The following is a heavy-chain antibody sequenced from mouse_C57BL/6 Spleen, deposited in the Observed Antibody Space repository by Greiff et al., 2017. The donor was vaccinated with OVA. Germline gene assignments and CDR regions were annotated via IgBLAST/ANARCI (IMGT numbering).Heavy chain of an antibody. J-gene: IGHJ4*01. CDR2: IYPRDGST. D-gene: IGHD4-1*01. CDR3: AREETGTVRAMGY. V-gene: IGHV1-85*01. Sequence: QVQLQQSGPELVKPGASVKLSCKASGYTFTSYDINWVKQRPGQGLEWIGWIYPRDGSTKYNEKFKGKATLTVDTSSSTAYMELHSLTSEDSAVYFCAREETGTVRAMGYWGKGTSVTVSS. CDR1: GYTFTSYD.